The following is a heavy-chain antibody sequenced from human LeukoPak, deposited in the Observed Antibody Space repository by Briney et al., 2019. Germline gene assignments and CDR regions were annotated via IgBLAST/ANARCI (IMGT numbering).Heavy chain of an antibody. CDR1: GVSMRTSTYY. CDR3: ARVMSMAVAGTFDP. Sequence: SETLSLTCSVSGVSMRTSTYYWGWIRQPPGRGLEWIGSFYYVGSTYYNPSLQSRVTLSLDAPKNQFSLKLSSVTAADTAVYYCARVMSMAVAGTFDPWGQGTLVTDSS. D-gene: IGHD6-19*01. CDR2: FYYVGST. V-gene: IGHV4-39*01. J-gene: IGHJ5*02.